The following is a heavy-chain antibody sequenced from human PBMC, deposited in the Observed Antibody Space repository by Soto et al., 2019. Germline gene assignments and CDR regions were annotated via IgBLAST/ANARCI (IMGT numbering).Heavy chain of an antibody. CDR3: ASPQQWLGQRGDFDY. J-gene: IGHJ4*02. CDR1: GFTFSNYW. V-gene: IGHV3-7*05. Sequence: EVQLVESGGGLVQPGGSLRLSCAASGFTFSNYWMSWVRQAPGKGLEWVANIRQDGSDKYYVDSVKGRFTISRDNSKNSLYLQMNSLRAEDTAVYYCASPQQWLGQRGDFDYWGPGTLVTVSS. D-gene: IGHD6-19*01. CDR2: IRQDGSDK.